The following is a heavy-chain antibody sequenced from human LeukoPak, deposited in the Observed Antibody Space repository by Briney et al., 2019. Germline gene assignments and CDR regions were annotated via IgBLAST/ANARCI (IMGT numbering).Heavy chain of an antibody. CDR1: GYTFTSYY. V-gene: IGHV1-46*01. CDR2: IDPSGGST. J-gene: IGHJ5*02. Sequence: ASVKVSCKASGYTFTSYYMHWVRQAPGQGLEWMGIIDPSGGSTSYAQKFQGRVTMTRDMSTSTVYMELSSLRSEDTAVYYCAREEVMEIVGATVPGWFDPWGQGTLVTVSS. D-gene: IGHD1-26*01. CDR3: AREEVMEIVGATVPGWFDP.